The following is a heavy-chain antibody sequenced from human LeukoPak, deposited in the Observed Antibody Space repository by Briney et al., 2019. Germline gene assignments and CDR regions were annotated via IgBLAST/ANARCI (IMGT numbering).Heavy chain of an antibody. V-gene: IGHV1-2*02. CDR1: GYTLIELS. J-gene: IGHJ4*02. CDR2: INPNSGGT. D-gene: IGHD5-12*01. Sequence: ASVKVSCKVSGYTLIELSMHWVRQAPGQGLEWMGWINPNSGGTNFAQKFQGRFTMTRDTSTTTAYMELSSLRSDGTAVYYCARARMGSAYDYFDYWGQGTLVTVSS. CDR3: ARARMGSAYDYFDY.